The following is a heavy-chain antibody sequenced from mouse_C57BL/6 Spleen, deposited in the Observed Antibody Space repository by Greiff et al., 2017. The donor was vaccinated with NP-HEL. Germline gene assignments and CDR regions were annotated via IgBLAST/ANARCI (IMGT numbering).Heavy chain of an antibody. Sequence: VQLQQSGPELVKPGASVKISCKASGYSFTGYYMNWVKQSPEKSLEWIGEINPSTGGTTYNQKFKAKATLTVDKSSSTAYMQLKSLTSEDSAVYYWARWSTKDAMDYWGQGTSVTVSS. CDR1: GYSFTGYY. V-gene: IGHV1-42*01. CDR2: INPSTGGT. J-gene: IGHJ4*01. CDR3: ARWSTKDAMDY. D-gene: IGHD5-1*01.